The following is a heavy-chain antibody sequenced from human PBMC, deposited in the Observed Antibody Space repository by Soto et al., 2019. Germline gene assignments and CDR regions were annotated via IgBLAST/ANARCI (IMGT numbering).Heavy chain of an antibody. CDR2: IGASGVGT. J-gene: IGHJ5*02. Sequence: EVQLLESGGALVQPGGSLRLYCAASGFTFSGFAMSWVRQAPGKGLEWVSGIGASGVGTYYADSVKGRFTISRLNLKNTLYLQLTSLRAEDTAVYYCAKAGSGSYYESWLDPWGQGTLVTVSS. V-gene: IGHV3-23*01. CDR3: AKAGSGSYYESWLDP. D-gene: IGHD3-10*01. CDR1: GFTFSGFA.